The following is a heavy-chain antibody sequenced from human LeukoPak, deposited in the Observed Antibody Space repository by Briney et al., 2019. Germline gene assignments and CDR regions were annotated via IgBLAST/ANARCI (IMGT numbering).Heavy chain of an antibody. CDR3: ARVSVGPQY. CDR2: ISSSSSTI. J-gene: IGHJ4*02. D-gene: IGHD1-26*01. CDR1: GFTFSSYS. V-gene: IGHV3-48*01. Sequence: SGGSLRLSCAASGFTFSSYSMNWVRQAPGKGLQGVSYISSSSSTIYYADSVKGRFTISRDNAKNSLYLQMNSLRAEDTAVYSCARVSVGPQYWGQGTLVTVSS.